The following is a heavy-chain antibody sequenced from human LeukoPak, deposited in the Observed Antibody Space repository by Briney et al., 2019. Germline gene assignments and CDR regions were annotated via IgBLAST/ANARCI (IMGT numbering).Heavy chain of an antibody. CDR3: SRGSGWLSVY. CDR2: ISGGTT. J-gene: IGHJ4*02. D-gene: IGHD6-19*01. CDR1: GFTFGDYL. Sequence: PGGSLRLSCTASGFTFGDYLMIWFRQAPGKGLEGIGFISGGTTEYAAFVKGRFTIPRDDSTSIAYLQMSSLTTEETAVYYCSRGSGWLSVYWGQGTLVTVSS. V-gene: IGHV3-49*03.